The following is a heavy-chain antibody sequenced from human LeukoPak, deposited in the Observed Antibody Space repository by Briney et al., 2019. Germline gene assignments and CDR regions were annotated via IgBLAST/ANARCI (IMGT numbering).Heavy chain of an antibody. CDR3: AKLSSSWYEGWFDP. D-gene: IGHD6-13*01. V-gene: IGHV3-23*01. CDR1: GFTFSSYA. J-gene: IGHJ5*02. Sequence: GGSLRLSCAASGFTFSSYAMSWVRQAPGKGLEWVSAISGSGGSTYYAESVKGRFTISRDNSKNTLYLQMNSLRAEDTAVYYCAKLSSSWYEGWFDPWGQGTLVTVSS. CDR2: ISGSGGST.